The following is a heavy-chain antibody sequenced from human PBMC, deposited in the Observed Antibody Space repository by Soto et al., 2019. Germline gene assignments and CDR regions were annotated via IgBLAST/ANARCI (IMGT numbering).Heavy chain of an antibody. CDR2: INPNSGGT. CDR1: GYTFTGYY. J-gene: IGHJ4*02. CDR3: ERAYDPNIHSGSSGGFDY. V-gene: IGHV1-2*04. D-gene: IGHD1-26*01. Sequence: ASVKVSCKASGYTFTGYYMHWVRQAPGQGLEWMGWINPNSGGTNYAQKFQGWVTMTRDTSISTAYMELSRLRSDDTAVYYCERAYDPNIHSGSSGGFDYWGQGPLVTVSS.